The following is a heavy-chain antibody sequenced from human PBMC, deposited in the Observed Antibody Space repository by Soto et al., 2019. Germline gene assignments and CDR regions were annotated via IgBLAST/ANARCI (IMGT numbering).Heavy chain of an antibody. V-gene: IGHV1-18*01. CDR1: GYTFTSYG. CDR3: ARDPPGEWEPSYYYYGMDV. J-gene: IGHJ6*02. Sequence: QVQLVQSGAEVKKPGASVKVSCKASGYTFTSYGISWVRQAPGQGLEWMGWISAYNGNTNYAQKLQGRVTMTTDTSTSTAYMELRSLRSDDTAVYYCARDPPGEWEPSYYYYGMDVWGQGTTVTVSS. CDR2: ISAYNGNT. D-gene: IGHD1-26*01.